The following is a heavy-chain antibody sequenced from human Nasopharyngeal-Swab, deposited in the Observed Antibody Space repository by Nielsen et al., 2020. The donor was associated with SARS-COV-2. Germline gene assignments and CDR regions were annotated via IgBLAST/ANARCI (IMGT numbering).Heavy chain of an antibody. CDR3: ARGCVLTGPSCYYYGMDV. D-gene: IGHD3-9*01. CDR1: GFTFSSYN. CDR2: ISCNSSSI. Sequence: GESLKISCAASGFTFSSYNMNWVRQAPGKGLEWVSSISCNSSSIYYADSVKGRFTISKDNAKNSLYLQMNSLRPEDTAVYYCARGCVLTGPSCYYYGMDVWGQGTTVTVSS. J-gene: IGHJ6*02. V-gene: IGHV3-21*01.